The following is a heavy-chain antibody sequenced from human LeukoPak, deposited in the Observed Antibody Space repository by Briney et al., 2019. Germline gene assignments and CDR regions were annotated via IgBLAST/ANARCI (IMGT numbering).Heavy chain of an antibody. Sequence: GGSLRLSCAAPGFTVSTYYMTWVRQAPGKGLECVSVIYSGGSTYYADSVKGRFTVSRDNSKNTLYLQMNRRRAEDTAMYYCARGLRYCTSTTCLLPFDYWGQGTLVTVSS. J-gene: IGHJ4*02. CDR2: IYSGGST. CDR3: ARGLRYCTSTTCLLPFDY. CDR1: GFTVSTYY. V-gene: IGHV3-53*01. D-gene: IGHD2-2*01.